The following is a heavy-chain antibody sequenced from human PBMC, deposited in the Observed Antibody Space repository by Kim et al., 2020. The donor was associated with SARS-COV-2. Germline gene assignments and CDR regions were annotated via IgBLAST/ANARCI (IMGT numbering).Heavy chain of an antibody. D-gene: IGHD2-15*01. CDR2: ISYDGSYK. CDR3: ARARSCSGGSRYFRYYYGMDV. J-gene: IGHJ6*02. CDR1: GFTFSSYA. Sequence: GGSLRLSCAASGFTFSSYAMHWVRQAPGKGLEWVAVISYDGSYKYYADSVKGRFTISRDNSKNTLYLQMNSLRAEDTAVYYCARARSCSGGSRYFRYYYGMDVWGQGTTVTVSS. V-gene: IGHV3-30*04.